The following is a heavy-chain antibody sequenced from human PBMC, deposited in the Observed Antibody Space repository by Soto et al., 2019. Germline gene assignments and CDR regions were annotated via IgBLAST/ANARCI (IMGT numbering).Heavy chain of an antibody. Sequence: GESLKISCKGSGYSFTSYWISWVRQMPGKGLEWMGRIDPSDSYTNYSPSFQGHVTISADKSISTAYLQWSSLKASDTAMYYCARQGMITRPEHGMDVWGQGTTVTVSS. CDR3: ARQGMITRPEHGMDV. V-gene: IGHV5-10-1*01. CDR2: IDPSDSYT. CDR1: GYSFTSYW. D-gene: IGHD3-16*01. J-gene: IGHJ6*02.